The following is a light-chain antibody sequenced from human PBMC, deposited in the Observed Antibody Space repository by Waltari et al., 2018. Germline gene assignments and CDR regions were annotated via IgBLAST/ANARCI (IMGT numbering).Light chain of an antibody. V-gene: IGKV1-6*01. CDR2: STS. Sequence: IQMTQSPSSLSASVGDTVTITCRASQTFTSLAWYQQKSGKAPNLLIYSTSSLQSGVPSRFSGSKSGADFTLTISSLQPEDIGTYDCQQYYSYPLTFGGGTKVEIK. J-gene: IGKJ4*01. CDR3: QQYYSYPLT. CDR1: QTFTS.